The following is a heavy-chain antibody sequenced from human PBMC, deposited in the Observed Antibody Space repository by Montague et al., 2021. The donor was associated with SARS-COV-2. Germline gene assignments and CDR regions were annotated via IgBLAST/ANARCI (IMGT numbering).Heavy chain of an antibody. CDR1: GGTISSSSYC. CDR2: IYYSGST. V-gene: IGHV4-61*05. J-gene: IGHJ6*03. D-gene: IGHD3-3*01. CDR3: ARALVPEEWLFGGDYYYYMDV. Sequence: SETLSLTCTVSGGTISSSSYCWGWIRQPPGKGPEWIGYIYYSGSTNDNPSLKSRVTISVDTSKNQFSLKLSSVTAADTAVYYCARALVPEEWLFGGDYYYYMDVGGKGTTVTVSS.